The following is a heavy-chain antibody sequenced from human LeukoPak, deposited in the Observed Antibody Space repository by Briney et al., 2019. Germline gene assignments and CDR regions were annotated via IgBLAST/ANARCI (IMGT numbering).Heavy chain of an antibody. Sequence: SEALSLTCTVSGGAISSGDYYWTWIRQPPGKGLEWIGYIYYSGTYNNPSLKSRVTISKDTSKNQISLKLSSVTAADTAVCYCARASRNEYDSGRYWRGAFDIWGQGTMVTVSS. CDR3: ARASRNEYDSGRYWRGAFDI. CDR1: GGAISSGDYY. V-gene: IGHV4-30-4*01. J-gene: IGHJ3*02. CDR2: IYYSGT. D-gene: IGHD3-10*01.